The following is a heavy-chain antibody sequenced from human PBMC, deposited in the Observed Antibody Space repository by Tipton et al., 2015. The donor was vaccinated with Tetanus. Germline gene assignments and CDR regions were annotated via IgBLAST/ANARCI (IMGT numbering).Heavy chain of an antibody. V-gene: IGHV4-61*01. CDR1: GVSITSSSYY. D-gene: IGHD1-26*01. J-gene: IGHJ4*02. CDR2: IHSSGST. CDR3: ARDIEEVGATKYFDY. Sequence: GLVKPSETLSLICSVSGVSITSSSYYWGWIRQPPGKGPEWIGQIHSSGSTNYTPSLKSRVTISLDTSKNQFSLRLTSVTAADTAVYYCARDIEEVGATKYFDYWGQGTLVTVSS.